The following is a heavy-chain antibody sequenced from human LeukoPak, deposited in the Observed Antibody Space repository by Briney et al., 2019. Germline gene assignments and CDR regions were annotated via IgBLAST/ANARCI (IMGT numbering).Heavy chain of an antibody. CDR1: GYTFTGYY. D-gene: IGHD7-27*01. Sequence: GASVKVSCKASGYTFTGYYMHWVRQAPGQGLEWMGWINPNSGGTNYAQKFQGRVTMTRDTSISTAYMELSRLRSDDTAVYYCARIWGSPPYXFDYWGQGTLVTVSS. CDR3: ARIWGSPPYXFDY. CDR2: INPNSGGT. J-gene: IGHJ4*02. V-gene: IGHV1-2*02.